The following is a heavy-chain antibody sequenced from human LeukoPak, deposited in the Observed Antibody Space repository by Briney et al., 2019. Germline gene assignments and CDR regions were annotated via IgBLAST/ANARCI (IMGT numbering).Heavy chain of an antibody. Sequence: PSETLSLTCAFYGGSISDYYWSWIRQPPGKGLEWIGEIYHSGSTDYNPSLKSRVTISVDTSKNQFSLKLSSVTAADTAVYYCARGKQWLVRIYDAFDIWGQGTMVTVSS. V-gene: IGHV4-34*01. D-gene: IGHD6-19*01. J-gene: IGHJ3*02. CDR2: IYHSGST. CDR3: ARGKQWLVRIYDAFDI. CDR1: GGSISDYY.